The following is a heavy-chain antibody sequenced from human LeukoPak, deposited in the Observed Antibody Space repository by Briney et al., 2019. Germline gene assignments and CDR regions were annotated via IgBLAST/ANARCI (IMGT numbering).Heavy chain of an antibody. D-gene: IGHD1-26*01. CDR3: ARDQGGGFDP. V-gene: IGHV3-48*03. CDR1: GFTFSNYE. CDR2: ISSIDSTI. Sequence: GGSLRLSCAASGFTFSNYEMNWVRQAPGKGLEWVSYISSIDSTIYYADSVKGRFTISRVNSKNTLYLRMNSLRAEDTAVYYCARDQGGGFDPWGQGTLVTVSS. J-gene: IGHJ5*02.